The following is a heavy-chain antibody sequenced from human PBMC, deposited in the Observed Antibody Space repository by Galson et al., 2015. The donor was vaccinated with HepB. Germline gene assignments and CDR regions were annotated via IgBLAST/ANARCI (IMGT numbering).Heavy chain of an antibody. V-gene: IGHV1-46*01. CDR1: GYTFTSYY. D-gene: IGHD3-9*01. CDR3: ARTSNYDILTGYYPYFDY. J-gene: IGHJ4*02. CDR2: INPSGGST. Sequence: SVKVSCKASGYTFTSYYMHWVRQAPGQGLEWMGIINPSGGSTSYAQKFQGRVTMTRDTSTSTVYMELSSLRSEDTAVYYCARTSNYDILTGYYPYFDYWGQGTLVTVSS.